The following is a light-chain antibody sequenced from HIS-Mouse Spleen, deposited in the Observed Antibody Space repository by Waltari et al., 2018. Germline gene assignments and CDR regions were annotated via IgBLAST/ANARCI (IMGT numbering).Light chain of an antibody. CDR1: ALPKKY. J-gene: IGLJ2*01. CDR3: YSTDSSGNHRV. CDR2: EDN. Sequence: SYELTQPPSVSVSPGQTARITCSGDALPKKYAYWYQQKSGQATVLVIYEDNKRPSGIPERFSGSSSGTMATLTISGAQVEDEADYYCYSTDSSGNHRVFGGGTKLTVL. V-gene: IGLV3-10*01.